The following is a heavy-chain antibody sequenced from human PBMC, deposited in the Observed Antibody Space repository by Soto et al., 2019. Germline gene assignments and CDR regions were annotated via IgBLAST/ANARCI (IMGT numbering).Heavy chain of an antibody. CDR2: IYYSGNT. V-gene: IGHV4-59*01. CDR3: ARSDPTYAFDI. J-gene: IGHJ3*02. CDR1: GGSISSNY. Sequence: SETLSLTCSVSGGSISSNYWSWIRQPPGKGLEWIGYIYYSGNTNYNPSLKSRVTISVDTSKNQFSLKVSSVTAADTAVYYCARSDPTYAFDIWGQGTMVTVSS.